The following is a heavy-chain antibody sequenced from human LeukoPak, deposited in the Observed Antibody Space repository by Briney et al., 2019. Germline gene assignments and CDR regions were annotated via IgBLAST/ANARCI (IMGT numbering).Heavy chain of an antibody. CDR3: AKGPRASGWTYFDY. V-gene: IGHV3-23*01. CDR1: GFTFSSYA. J-gene: IGHJ4*02. CDR2: ISGSGGST. D-gene: IGHD6-19*01. Sequence: GGSLRLSCAASGFTFSSYAMSWVRRAPGKRLEWGTVISGSGGSTYSAESVKGRFTISRDNSKNTLYLQMNSLRVEDTAVYYCAKGPRASGWTYFDYWGQGTLVTVSS.